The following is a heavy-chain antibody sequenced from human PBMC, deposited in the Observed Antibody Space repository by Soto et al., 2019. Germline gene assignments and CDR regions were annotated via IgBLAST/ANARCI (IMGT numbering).Heavy chain of an antibody. CDR1: GDTFSFYS. CDR3: ASSYGSGYRAFDY. Sequence: QVQLVQSGAEVKRPGSSVKVSCKTSGDTFSFYSINWVRQAPGLGLEWMGRVNPILSMSNDAQRFQVRVTMTADKSTSTAYRELRSLISEDTAIYYCASSYGSGYRAFDYWGQGALVTVSS. J-gene: IGHJ4*02. CDR2: VNPILSMS. V-gene: IGHV1-69*02. D-gene: IGHD3-10*01.